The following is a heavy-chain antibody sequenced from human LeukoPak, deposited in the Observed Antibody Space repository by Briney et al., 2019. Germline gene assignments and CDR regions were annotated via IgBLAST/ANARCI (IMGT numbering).Heavy chain of an antibody. CDR1: GDTFTSYY. V-gene: IGHV1-2*02. CDR2: INPNSGGT. CDR3: ARDEGANYYVY. J-gene: IGHJ4*02. D-gene: IGHD4/OR15-4a*01. Sequence: ASVKVSCKASGDTFTSYYMHWVRQAPGQGLEWMGWINPNSGGTNYAQKFQGRVTMTRDTSISTAYMELSGLRSDDTAVYYCARDEGANYYVYWGRGTLVTVSS.